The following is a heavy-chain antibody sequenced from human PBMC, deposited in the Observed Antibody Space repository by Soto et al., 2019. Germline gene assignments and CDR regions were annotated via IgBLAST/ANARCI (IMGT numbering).Heavy chain of an antibody. V-gene: IGHV3-64*01. CDR1: GFTFSSYA. D-gene: IGHD6-19*01. CDR3: ARSPSGSRKYGPVGVYAFDI. Sequence: GGSLRLSCAASGFTFSSYAMHWVRQAPGKGLEYVSAISSNGGSTYYANSVKGRFTTSRDNSKNTLYLQMGSLRAEDMAVYYCARSPSGSRKYGPVGVYAFDIWGQGTMVTVSS. CDR2: ISSNGGST. J-gene: IGHJ3*02.